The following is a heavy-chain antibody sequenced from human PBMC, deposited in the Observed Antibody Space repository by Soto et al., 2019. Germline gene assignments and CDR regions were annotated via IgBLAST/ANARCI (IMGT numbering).Heavy chain of an antibody. Sequence: SETLSLTCTVSGGSISSGGYYWSWIRQHPGKGLEWIGYIYYSGSTYYNPSLKSRVTISVDTSKNQFSLKLSSVTAADTAVYYCARSPETLFPSDYWGQGTLVTVSS. CDR1: GGSISSGGYY. CDR3: ARSPETLFPSDY. D-gene: IGHD3-10*02. J-gene: IGHJ4*02. CDR2: IYYSGST. V-gene: IGHV4-31*03.